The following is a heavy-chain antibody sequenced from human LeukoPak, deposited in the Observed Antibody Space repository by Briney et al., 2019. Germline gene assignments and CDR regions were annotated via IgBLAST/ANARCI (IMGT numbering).Heavy chain of an antibody. CDR3: AKIRDTQFYYYYGMDV. CDR2: ISGSGGNT. J-gene: IGHJ6*02. D-gene: IGHD5-18*01. Sequence: PGGFLRLSCAASGFTFSSYAMSWVRQAPGKGLEWVSGISGSGGNTYYADSVKGRFTISRDNSKNTLYLQMNNLRAEDTAVYYCAKIRDTQFYYYYGMDVWGQGTTVTVSS. V-gene: IGHV3-23*01. CDR1: GFTFSSYA.